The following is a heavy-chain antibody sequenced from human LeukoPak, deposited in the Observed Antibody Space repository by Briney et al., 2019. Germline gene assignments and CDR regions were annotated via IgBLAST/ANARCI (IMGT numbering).Heavy chain of an antibody. CDR3: ARVAKDGYTYGYVDY. J-gene: IGHJ4*02. V-gene: IGHV4-59*01. CDR1: GGSISSYY. Sequence: SETQSLTCTVSGGSISSYYWGWIRQPPGKGLEWIGYIYYTGSTNYNPSLKSRVSISVDTSKNHFSLNLSSVTAADTAVYYCARVAKDGYTYGYVDYWGQGTLVTVSS. CDR2: IYYTGST. D-gene: IGHD5-18*01.